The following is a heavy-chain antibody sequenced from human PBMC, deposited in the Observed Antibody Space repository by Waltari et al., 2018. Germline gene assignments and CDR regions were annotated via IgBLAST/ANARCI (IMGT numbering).Heavy chain of an antibody. CDR3: ARATGLRYFDRVSSGY. D-gene: IGHD3-9*01. V-gene: IGHV1-2*02. J-gene: IGHJ4*02. Sequence: QVQLVQSGAEVKKPGASVKVSCKASGYPFTGHYMHWVRQAPGQGLEWMGWINPNSVGTNYAQKFQGRVTMTRDTSISTAYMELSRLRSDDTAVYYCARATGLRYFDRVSSGYWGQGTLVTVSS. CDR1: GYPFTGHY. CDR2: INPNSVGT.